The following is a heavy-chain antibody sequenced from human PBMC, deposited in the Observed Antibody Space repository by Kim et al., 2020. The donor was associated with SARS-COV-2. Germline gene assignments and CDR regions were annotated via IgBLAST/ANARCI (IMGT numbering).Heavy chain of an antibody. CDR1: GGSISSSGYY. CDR3: AHVSSGYGRFDY. V-gene: IGHV4-39*01. Sequence: SETLSLTCTVSGGSISSSGYYWGWIRQPPGKGLEWIATIYYSGSTYYNPSLKSRVTASVDTSNNQFSLRLSSVTAADTAVYYFAHVSSGYGRFDYCGQGT. D-gene: IGHD3-22*01. CDR2: IYYSGST. J-gene: IGHJ4*02.